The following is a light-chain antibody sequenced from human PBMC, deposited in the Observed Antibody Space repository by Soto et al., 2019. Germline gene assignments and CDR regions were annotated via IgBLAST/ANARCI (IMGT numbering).Light chain of an antibody. CDR1: SGDVGAYNY. J-gene: IGLJ2*01. V-gene: IGLV2-14*01. CDR2: DVR. Sequence: QSALTQPASVSGSPGQSITISCTGTSGDVGAYNYVSWYQQHPGKAPKLMIYDVRNRPSGVSNRFSGSKSGNTASLTISGLRAEDEADYYCSSYTSSNTLVVFGGGTKLTVL. CDR3: SSYTSSNTLVV.